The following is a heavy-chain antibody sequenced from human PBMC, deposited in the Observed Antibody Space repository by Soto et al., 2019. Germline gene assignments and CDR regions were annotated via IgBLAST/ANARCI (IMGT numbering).Heavy chain of an antibody. V-gene: IGHV3-33*01. Sequence: QVQLVESGGGVVQPGRSLRLSCAASGFTFSSYAMHWVRQAPGKGLEWVAVIWYDGSNKDYADSVKGRFTISRDNSKNTLYLQMNNLRAEDAAVYYCARAIAGAYSSTWYTLGYWGQGTLVTVSS. D-gene: IGHD6-13*01. CDR3: ARAIAGAYSSTWYTLGY. CDR1: GFTFSSYA. J-gene: IGHJ4*02. CDR2: IWYDGSNK.